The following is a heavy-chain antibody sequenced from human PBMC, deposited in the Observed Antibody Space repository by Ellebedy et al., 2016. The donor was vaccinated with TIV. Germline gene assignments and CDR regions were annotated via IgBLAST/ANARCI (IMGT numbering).Heavy chain of an antibody. D-gene: IGHD5-18*01. CDR3: AKAPSAAMGPIDY. J-gene: IGHJ4*02. V-gene: IGHV3-30*18. CDR2: ISYDGSKK. CDR1: GFTFSSYS. Sequence: GESLKISCAASGFTFSSYSIHWVRQAPGKGLGWVAVISYDGSKKFYADSVKGRFTISRDNSKNTLYLQMDSLRADDTAAYYCAKAPSAAMGPIDYWGQGTLLAVSS.